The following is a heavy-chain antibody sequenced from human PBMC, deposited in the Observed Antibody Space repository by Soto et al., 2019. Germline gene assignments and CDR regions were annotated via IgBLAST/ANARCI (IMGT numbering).Heavy chain of an antibody. Sequence: QVQLQQRGAGLLKPSETLSLTCAVYGGSLSGYYWSWIRQPPGKALEWIGEFNHSGDTNYNPSLKSRVSISADTSKNEVFFNLSSVTAADTAMYYCARHHVRGRTIAGAAEFWGQGTLVTVSS. CDR2: FNHSGDT. J-gene: IGHJ4*02. CDR1: GGSLSGYY. V-gene: IGHV4-34*01. CDR3: ARHHVRGRTIAGAAEF. D-gene: IGHD1-26*01.